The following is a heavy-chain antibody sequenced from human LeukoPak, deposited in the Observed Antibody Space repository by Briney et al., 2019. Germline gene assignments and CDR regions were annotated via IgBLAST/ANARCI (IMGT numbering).Heavy chain of an antibody. Sequence: PSETLSLTCAVYGGSFSGYYWSWIRQPPGKGLEWIGEINHSGSTNYNPSLKSRVTISVDTSKNQFSLKLSSGTAADTAVYYCARVYLDLPYSSGWSEPDYYYYYGMDVWGQGTTVTVSS. CDR3: ARVYLDLPYSSGWSEPDYYYYYGMDV. CDR2: INHSGST. J-gene: IGHJ6*02. V-gene: IGHV4-34*01. CDR1: GGSFSGYY. D-gene: IGHD6-19*01.